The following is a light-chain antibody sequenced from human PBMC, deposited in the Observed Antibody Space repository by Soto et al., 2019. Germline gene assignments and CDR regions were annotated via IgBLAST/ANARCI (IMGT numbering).Light chain of an antibody. J-gene: IGKJ1*01. Sequence: DIQMTQSPSSLSASVGDRGTVTCRASQGISNCLAWYQQRPGKVPKLLIYAASTLQSGVPSRFSGSGSGTDFTLTISSPQSDDVATYYCQKYNSAPWTFGQGTKVEIK. CDR3: QKYNSAPWT. V-gene: IGKV1-27*01. CDR1: QGISNC. CDR2: AAS.